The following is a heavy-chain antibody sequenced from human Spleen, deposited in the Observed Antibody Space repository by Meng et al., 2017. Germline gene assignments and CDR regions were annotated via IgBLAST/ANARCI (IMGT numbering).Heavy chain of an antibody. CDR2: INHSGST. V-gene: IGHV4-34*01. CDR3: ARGPTTMAHDFDY. CDR1: GGSFSDYY. J-gene: IGHJ4*02. D-gene: IGHD4-11*01. Sequence: QGQLQQWGAGLLRPSETLSLTCVVSGGSFSDYYWMWIRQPPGKGLEGIGEINHSGSTNYNPSLESRATISVDTSQNNLSLKLSSVTAADSAVYYCARGPTTMAHDFDYWGQGTLVTVSS.